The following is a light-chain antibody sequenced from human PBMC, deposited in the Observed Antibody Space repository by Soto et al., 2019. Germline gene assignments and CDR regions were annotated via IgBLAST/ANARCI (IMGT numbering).Light chain of an antibody. CDR2: GAS. V-gene: IGKV3-15*01. J-gene: IGKJ1*01. CDR1: QSVDIN. CDR3: QQYRNWTRT. Sequence: EIVMTQSPATLSVSPGERATLSCRASQSVDINLAWYQKKPGQDPRILIYGASTRATDMPGRFSGRGSGTEFNLTINRLQSEDFAVYECQQYRNWTRTFGQGTKVDIK.